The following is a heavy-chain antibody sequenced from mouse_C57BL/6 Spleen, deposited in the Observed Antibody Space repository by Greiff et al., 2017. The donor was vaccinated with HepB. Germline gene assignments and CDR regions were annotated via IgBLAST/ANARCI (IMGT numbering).Heavy chain of an antibody. J-gene: IGHJ4*01. CDR2: ISSGGDYI. CDR3: TRGYYYGTAMDY. D-gene: IGHD1-1*01. V-gene: IGHV5-9-1*02. CDR1: GFTFSSYA. Sequence: EVKLVESGEGLVKPGGSLKLSCAASGFTFSSYAMSWVRQTPEKRLEWVAYISSGGDYIYYADTVKGRFTISRDNARNTLYLQMSSLKSEDTAMYYCTRGYYYGTAMDYWGQGTSVTVSS.